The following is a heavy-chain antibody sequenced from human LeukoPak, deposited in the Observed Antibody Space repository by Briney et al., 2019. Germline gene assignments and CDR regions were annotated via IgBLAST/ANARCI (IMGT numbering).Heavy chain of an antibody. J-gene: IGHJ6*02. CDR2: IKQDGSDQ. V-gene: IGHV3-7*01. CDR3: AKNIAAPGRDSYYLYGMDV. D-gene: IGHD6-25*01. CDR1: GLIFSRYW. Sequence: GGSLRLSCAASGLIFSRYWMTWVRQAPGKGLEWVASIKQDGSDQHYVDAVKGRCTISRDNAKNSLYLQMNNLRADDTAVYYCAKNIAAPGRDSYYLYGMDVWGQGTTVTVSS.